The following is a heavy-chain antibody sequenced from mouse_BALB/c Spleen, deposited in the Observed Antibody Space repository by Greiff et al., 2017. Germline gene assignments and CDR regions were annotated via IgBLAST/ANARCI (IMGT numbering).Heavy chain of an antibody. CDR3: TRPIYDGYYYYAMDY. J-gene: IGHJ4*01. D-gene: IGHD2-3*01. V-gene: IGHV1S81*02. Sequence: VQLQQSGAELVKPGASVKLSCKASGYTFTSYYMYWVKQRPGQGLEWIGEINPSNGGTNFNEKFKSKATLTVDKSSSTAYMQLSSLTSEDSAVYYCTRPIYDGYYYYAMDYWGQGTSVTVSS. CDR1: GYTFTSYY. CDR2: INPSNGGT.